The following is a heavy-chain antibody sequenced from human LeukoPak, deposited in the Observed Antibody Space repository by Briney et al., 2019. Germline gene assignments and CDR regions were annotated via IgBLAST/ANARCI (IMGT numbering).Heavy chain of an antibody. V-gene: IGHV3-7*04. D-gene: IGHD3-16*01. J-gene: IGHJ4*02. CDR2: IKQDGSEK. CDR1: GFTFSSYW. Sequence: GGSLRLSCAASGFTFSSYWMSWVRQAPGKRLEWVANIKQDGSEKYYVDSVKGRFTISRDNAKNSLYLHVDSLRVEDTAVYYCARWGGGFDYWGQETLVTVSS. CDR3: ARWGGGFDY.